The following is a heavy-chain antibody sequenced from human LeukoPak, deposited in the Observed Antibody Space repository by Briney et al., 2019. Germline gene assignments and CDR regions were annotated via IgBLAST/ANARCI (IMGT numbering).Heavy chain of an antibody. V-gene: IGHV5-51*01. D-gene: IGHD4-23*01. J-gene: IGHJ4*02. CDR2: ISPGDADT. Sequence: GESLKISCKVSGYSFTTFWIGWVRQMPGKGLEWMGIISPGDADTRYSPSFQGLVTISADKSISTAYLQWSSLKASDTAMYYCARERYGGVSLWDQGTLVTVSP. CDR1: GYSFTTFW. CDR3: ARERYGGVSL.